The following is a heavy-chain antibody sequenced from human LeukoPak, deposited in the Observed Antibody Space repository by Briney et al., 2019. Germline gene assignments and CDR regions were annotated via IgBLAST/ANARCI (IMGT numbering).Heavy chain of an antibody. CDR3: AKLSVWSSRHFDY. Sequence: GGSLRLSCAASGFTFSSYSMNWVRQAPGKGLEWVSAISSSGGSTYYADSVKGRFTITRDNSKNTLYLQMNSLRAEDTAVYYCAKLSVWSSRHFDYWGQGTLVTVSS. D-gene: IGHD3-10*01. J-gene: IGHJ4*02. CDR2: ISSSGGST. V-gene: IGHV3-23*01. CDR1: GFTFSSYS.